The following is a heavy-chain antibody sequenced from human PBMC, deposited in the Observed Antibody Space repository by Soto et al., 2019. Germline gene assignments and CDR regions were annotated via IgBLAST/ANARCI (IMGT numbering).Heavy chain of an antibody. CDR3: TRVWSLGGRAARSVYMDV. CDR1: GFTFGDYA. V-gene: IGHV3-49*03. D-gene: IGHD6-6*01. Sequence: GGSLRLSCTASGFTFGDYAMSWFRQAPGKGLEWVGFIRSKAYGGTTEYAASVKGRFTISRDDSKSNAYLQMNSLKTEDTAVFYCTRVWSLGGRAARSVYMDVWGKGTTVTVSS. J-gene: IGHJ6*03. CDR2: IRSKAYGGTT.